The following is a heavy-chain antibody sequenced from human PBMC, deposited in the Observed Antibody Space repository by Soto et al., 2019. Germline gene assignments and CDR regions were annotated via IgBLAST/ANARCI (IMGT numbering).Heavy chain of an antibody. CDR1: GGTFSSYA. V-gene: IGHV1-69*12. J-gene: IGHJ5*02. D-gene: IGHD2-8*01. CDR3: SREDIVLTPWEGPLGGFDP. Sequence: QVQLVQSGAEVKKPGSSVKVSGKASGGTFSSYAISGVRQAPGQGLEWVGGIIPIFGTANYAQKFQGRVTITADESTSTAYMELRSLRSEDTAVYYCSREDIVLTPWEGPLGGFDPWGQGTLVTVSS. CDR2: IIPIFGTA.